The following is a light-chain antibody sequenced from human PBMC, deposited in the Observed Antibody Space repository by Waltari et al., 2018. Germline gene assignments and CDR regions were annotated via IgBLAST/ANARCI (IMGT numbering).Light chain of an antibody. V-gene: IGLV1-51*02. CDR3: GTWDSGLSGGV. CDR2: ENN. CDR1: SFNIGNTY. J-gene: IGLJ3*02. Sequence: QSVLTQPPSVSAAPGQKVTISCSGSSFNIGNTYVSWYQQVPGTAPKLRIYENNKRPSGIPDRFSGSKSGTSATLGITGLQTGDEADYYCGTWDSGLSGGVFGGGTKLTVL.